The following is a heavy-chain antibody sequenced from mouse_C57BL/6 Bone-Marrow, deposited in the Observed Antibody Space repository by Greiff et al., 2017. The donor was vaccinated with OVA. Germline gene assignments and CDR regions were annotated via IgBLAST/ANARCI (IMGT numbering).Heavy chain of an antibody. D-gene: IGHD2-5*01. V-gene: IGHV5-6*01. CDR3: ARHVVTTDAMDY. CDR2: ISSGGSYT. J-gene: IGHJ4*01. Sequence: EVQVVESGGDLVKPGGSLKLSCAASGFTFSSYGMSWVRQTPDKRLEWVATISSGGSYTYYPDSVKGRFTISRDNAKNTLYLQMSSLKSEDTAMYYCARHVVTTDAMDYWGQGTSVTVSS. CDR1: GFTFSSYG.